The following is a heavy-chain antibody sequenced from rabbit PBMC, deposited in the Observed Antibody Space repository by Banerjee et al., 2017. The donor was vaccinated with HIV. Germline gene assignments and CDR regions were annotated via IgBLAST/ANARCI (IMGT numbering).Heavy chain of an antibody. V-gene: IGHV1S40*01. J-gene: IGHJ4*01. CDR1: GFSFSGNYY. CDR3: ARGAGNSYYPFNL. Sequence: QSLEESGGDLVKPGASLTLTCTASGFSFSGNYYMCWVRQAPGKGLEWIACIYVGSSGSTYYAAWAKGRFTISKTSSTTVTLQMTSLTAADTATYFCARGAGNSYYPFNLWGPGTLVTVS. D-gene: IGHD8-1*01. CDR2: IYVGSSGST.